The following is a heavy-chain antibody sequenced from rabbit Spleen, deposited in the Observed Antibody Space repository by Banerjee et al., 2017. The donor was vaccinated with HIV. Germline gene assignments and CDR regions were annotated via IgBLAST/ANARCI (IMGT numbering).Heavy chain of an antibody. Sequence: QSLEESGGDLVKPGASLTLTCTASGFTLSSNYYMCWVRQAPGKGLECIACIYAGSSGSTYYANWAKGRFTISKASSTTVTLQMTSLTVADTATYFCARGSATMTMVITGFYLNLWGQGTLVTVS. J-gene: IGHJ4*01. CDR2: IYAGSSGST. D-gene: IGHD2-1*01. CDR1: GFTLSSNYY. V-gene: IGHV1S40*01. CDR3: ARGSATMTMVITGFYLNL.